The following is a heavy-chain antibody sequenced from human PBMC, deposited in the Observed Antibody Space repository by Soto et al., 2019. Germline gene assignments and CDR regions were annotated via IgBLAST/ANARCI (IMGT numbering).Heavy chain of an antibody. Sequence: QVQLVQSGAEVKKPGASVKVSCKASGYTFTSYGISWVRQAPGQGLEWMGWISAYNGNTNYAQKLQGRVTMTTDTSTSTAYMEVRSLRSDDTAVDYCARAVVVASSGYYAMDGWGQGTTVTVSS. V-gene: IGHV1-18*01. CDR2: ISAYNGNT. CDR3: ARAVVVASSGYYAMDG. D-gene: IGHD2-15*01. J-gene: IGHJ6*02. CDR1: GYTFTSYG.